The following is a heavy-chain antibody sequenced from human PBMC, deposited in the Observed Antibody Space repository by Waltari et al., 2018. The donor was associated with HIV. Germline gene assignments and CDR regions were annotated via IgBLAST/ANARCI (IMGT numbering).Heavy chain of an antibody. CDR3: APRDYGDYQFDY. J-gene: IGHJ4*02. CDR2: FYYSGSN. V-gene: IGHV4-39*01. D-gene: IGHD4-17*01. CDR1: GRSIISKVYY. Sequence: QLQLQESGPGVVKCSETLSLTCTVSGRSIISKVYYWGWIREPPGKGLVWIGSFYYSGSNYYNPSQKSRITISVDTSKNQFYLRLRSVTAADTAVYYCAPRDYGDYQFDYWGRGTLVTVSS.